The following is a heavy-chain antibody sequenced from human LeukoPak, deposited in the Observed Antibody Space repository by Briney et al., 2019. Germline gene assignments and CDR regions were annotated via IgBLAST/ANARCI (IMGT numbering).Heavy chain of an antibody. J-gene: IGHJ4*02. CDR2: IYTSGST. V-gene: IGHV4-4*07. CDR1: GGSISSYY. D-gene: IGHD3-22*01. CDR3: AREGRSDYYDSSGYPPSFDY. Sequence: SETLSLTCTVSGGSISSYYWSWIRQPAGKGLEWIGRIYTSGSTNYNPSLKSRVTISIDTSKNQFSLKLNSVTAADTAVYYCAREGRSDYYDSSGYPPSFDYWGQGTLVTVSS.